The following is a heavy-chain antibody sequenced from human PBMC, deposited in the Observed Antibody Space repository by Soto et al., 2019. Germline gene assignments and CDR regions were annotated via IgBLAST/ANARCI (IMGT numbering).Heavy chain of an antibody. Sequence: VASVKVSCKASGYTFTGYYMHWVRQAPGQGLEWMGWINPNSGGTNYAQKSQGRVTMTRDTSISTAYMELSRLRSDDTAVYYCATPAGELRFLDWSPYGMDFWGQGTTVTVSS. CDR3: ATPAGELRFLDWSPYGMDF. CDR1: GYTFTGYY. V-gene: IGHV1-2*02. CDR2: INPNSGGT. D-gene: IGHD3-3*01. J-gene: IGHJ6*02.